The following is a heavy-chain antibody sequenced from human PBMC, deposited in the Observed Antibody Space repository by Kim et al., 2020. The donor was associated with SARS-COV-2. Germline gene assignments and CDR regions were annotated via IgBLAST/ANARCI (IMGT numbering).Heavy chain of an antibody. CDR1: GFTFTSSA. J-gene: IGHJ6*02. CDR2: IVVGSGNT. V-gene: IGHV1-58*01. CDR3: AATIVVVPAASGMVYYGMDV. D-gene: IGHD2-2*01. Sequence: SVKVSCKASGFTFTSSAVQWVRQARGQRLEWIGWIVVGSGNTNYAQKFQERVTITRDMSTSTAYMELSSLRSEDTAVYYCAATIVVVPAASGMVYYGMDVWGQGTTVTVSS.